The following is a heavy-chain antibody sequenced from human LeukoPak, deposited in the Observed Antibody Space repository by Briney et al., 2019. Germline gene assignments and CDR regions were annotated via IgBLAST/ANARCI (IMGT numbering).Heavy chain of an antibody. J-gene: IGHJ6*01. CDR1: GYTFTGNY. CDR2: INPHSGDT. Sequence: ASVKVSCEASGYTFTGNYMHWVRQAPGQGLEWMGWINPHSGDTNYAQKFQGRVTMTKDTSVSTGYMELSRLTSDDTAVYYCARDHEELVEGEVNDYYGMDLWAQGPTVTVSS. V-gene: IGHV1-2*02. D-gene: IGHD6-6*01. CDR3: ARDHEELVEGEVNDYYGMDL.